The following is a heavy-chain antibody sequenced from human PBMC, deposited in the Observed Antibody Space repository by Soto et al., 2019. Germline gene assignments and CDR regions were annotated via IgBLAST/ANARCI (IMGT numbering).Heavy chain of an antibody. D-gene: IGHD3-10*01. V-gene: IGHV4-30-4*01. Sequence: KASETLSLTCTVSGGSISSGDYYWSWIRQPPGKGLEWIGYIYHSGRTHYNPSLKSRVTISVDTSKNYFSLKLNSVTAADTAVYYCARDRLYGSGSPQPLRYGRRHNGMDVWGQGTTVTVSS. CDR3: ARDRLYGSGSPQPLRYGRRHNGMDV. J-gene: IGHJ6*02. CDR2: IYHSGRT. CDR1: GGSISSGDYY.